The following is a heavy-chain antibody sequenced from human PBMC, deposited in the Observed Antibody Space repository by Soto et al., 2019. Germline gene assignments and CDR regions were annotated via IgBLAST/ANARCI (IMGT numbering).Heavy chain of an antibody. Sequence: EVQLLESGGGWLQRGGSRRLSVAASGFTFNNYAMTWARQAPGKGLEWVARVSGRGGSAYYADSVKGRLTISRDNSNNTLYLQMTNVRGEDTAVYYCVRRAGGAVVWYYDLWGRGTLVSVFS. J-gene: IGHJ2*01. V-gene: IGHV3-23*01. CDR2: VSGRGGSA. CDR1: GFTFNNYA. CDR3: VRRAGGAVVWYYDL. D-gene: IGHD2-21*01.